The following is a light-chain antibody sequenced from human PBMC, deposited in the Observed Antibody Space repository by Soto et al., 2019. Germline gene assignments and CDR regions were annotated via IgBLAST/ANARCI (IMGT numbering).Light chain of an antibody. J-gene: IGKJ5*01. CDR3: QQSYSTPPIT. V-gene: IGKV1-39*01. CDR2: AAS. Sequence: DIQMTQSPSSLSASVGDRVTITCRASQSISSYLNWYQQKPGKAPKLLIYAASSLQSGVPSRFSRSASRTDFTLPISSLQTEDFATYYYQQSYSTPPITFGQGTRLEIK. CDR1: QSISSY.